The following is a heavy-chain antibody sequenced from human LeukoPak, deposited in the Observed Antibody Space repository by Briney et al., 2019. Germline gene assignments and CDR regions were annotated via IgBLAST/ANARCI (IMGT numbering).Heavy chain of an antibody. J-gene: IGHJ6*02. Sequence: GESLKISCKGSGYSFTSYWIGWVRQMPGKGLEWMGIIYPGDSDTRYSPSFQGQVTISADKSISTAYLQWSSLKASDTAMYYCARHGLVVVAATPWGMDVWGQGTTVTVSS. CDR2: IYPGDSDT. CDR3: ARHGLVVVAATPWGMDV. D-gene: IGHD2-15*01. V-gene: IGHV5-51*01. CDR1: GYSFTSYW.